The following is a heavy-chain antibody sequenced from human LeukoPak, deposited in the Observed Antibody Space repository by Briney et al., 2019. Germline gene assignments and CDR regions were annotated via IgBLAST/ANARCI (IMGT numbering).Heavy chain of an antibody. D-gene: IGHD2-2*01. CDR3: ASEDIVVVPAALNY. CDR1: GYTFTAYY. CDR2: INPNSGGT. Sequence: GASVKVSCKASGYTFTAYYMHWVRQAPGQGLEWMGWINPNSGGTNYAQKFQGRVTMTRDTSISTAYMELSRLRSDDTAVYYCASEDIVVVPAALNYWGQGTLVTVSS. V-gene: IGHV1-2*02. J-gene: IGHJ4*02.